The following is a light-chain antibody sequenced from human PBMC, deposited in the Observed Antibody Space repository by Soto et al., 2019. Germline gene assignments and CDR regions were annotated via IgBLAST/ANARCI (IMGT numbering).Light chain of an antibody. V-gene: IGKV3-20*01. J-gene: IGKJ1*01. Sequence: EIVLTQSPGTLSLSPGERATLSCRASQSVSSSYLAWYQQKSGQAPRLLIYGASSRATGIPDRFSGSGSGTDFTLTISRLEPEDFAVYYCQQYSSSPATFGQGTKVEIK. CDR2: GAS. CDR3: QQYSSSPAT. CDR1: QSVSSSY.